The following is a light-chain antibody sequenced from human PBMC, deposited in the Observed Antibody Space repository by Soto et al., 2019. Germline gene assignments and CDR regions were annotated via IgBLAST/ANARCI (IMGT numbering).Light chain of an antibody. V-gene: IGKV1-5*01. Sequence: MTQSPSTLSAYVGDRVTITCRASQSISSWLAWYQQKPGKAPNLLIYDAASLEAGVPSRFSGSGTGTEFTLTINSLQPTDFATYYCQQYNSYPWTFGQGTKVEI. J-gene: IGKJ1*01. CDR1: QSISSW. CDR3: QQYNSYPWT. CDR2: DAA.